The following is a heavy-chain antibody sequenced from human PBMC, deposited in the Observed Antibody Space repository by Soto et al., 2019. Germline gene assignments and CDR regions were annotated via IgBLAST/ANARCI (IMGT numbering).Heavy chain of an antibody. Sequence: PGESLKISCKGSGYSFTSYWIGWVRQMPGKGLEWMGIIYPGDSDTRYSPSFQGQVTISADKSISTAYLQWSSLKASDTAMYYCARQLGSFSYEYAHRNWVMDVWGQGTTVTVSS. J-gene: IGHJ6*02. CDR3: ARQLGSFSYEYAHRNWVMDV. V-gene: IGHV5-51*01. D-gene: IGHD5-12*01. CDR1: GYSFTSYW. CDR2: IYPGDSDT.